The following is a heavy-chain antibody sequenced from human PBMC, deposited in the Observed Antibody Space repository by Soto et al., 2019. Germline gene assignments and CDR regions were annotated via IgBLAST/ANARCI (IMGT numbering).Heavy chain of an antibody. CDR3: AKGGRQWLVTSDFNY. CDR1: GFTFSDYS. Sequence: VQLVESGGGVVQPGRSLRLSCAASGFTFSDYSMHWGRQAPGKGLEWVAVVSHDGRNTHYADSVKGRFTISRDSSKNTVSLEMTSLRAEDTAVYYCAKGGRQWLVTSDFNYWGQGALVTVSS. J-gene: IGHJ4*02. D-gene: IGHD6-19*01. V-gene: IGHV3-30*18. CDR2: VSHDGRNT.